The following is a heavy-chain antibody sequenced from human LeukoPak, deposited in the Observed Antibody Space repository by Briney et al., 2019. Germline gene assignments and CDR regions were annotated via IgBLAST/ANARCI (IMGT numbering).Heavy chain of an antibody. V-gene: IGHV4-34*01. CDR3: ARGPPIRYYYDSSGYYYY. D-gene: IGHD3-22*01. Sequence: ASETLSLTCAVYGGSFSGYYWSWIRQPPGKGLGWIGEINHSGSTNYNPSLKSRVTISVDTSKNQFSLKLSSVTAADTAVYYCARGPPIRYYYDSSGYYYYWGQGTLVTVSS. CDR2: INHSGST. CDR1: GGSFSGYY. J-gene: IGHJ4*02.